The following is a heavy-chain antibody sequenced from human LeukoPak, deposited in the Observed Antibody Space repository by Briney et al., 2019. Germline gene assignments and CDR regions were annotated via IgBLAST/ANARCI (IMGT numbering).Heavy chain of an antibody. CDR2: ISFNGDET. J-gene: IGHJ4*02. V-gene: IGHV3-30*03. Sequence: PGGSLRLSCAASGFTFNTYAMHWVRQVPGKGLEWVAYISFNGDETYYGDSVKGRFTIPRDNSKNTVFLQMSSLRSRDTAGFSCARDSMDYGSGPPGYWGQGTLVSVPS. CDR3: ARDSMDYGSGPPGY. CDR1: GFTFNTYA. D-gene: IGHD3-10*01.